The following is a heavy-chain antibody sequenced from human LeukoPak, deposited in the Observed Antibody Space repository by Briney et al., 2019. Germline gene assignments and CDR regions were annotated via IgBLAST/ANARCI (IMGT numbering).Heavy chain of an antibody. Sequence: ASVKVSCKASGYTFTGYYMHWVRQAPGQGLEWMGWINPNSGGTNYAQKFQGRVTMTRDTSISTAYMELSRLRSDDTAVYYCARVGYSGYDRPRYNWFDPWGQGTLVTVSS. CDR3: ARVGYSGYDRPRYNWFDP. J-gene: IGHJ5*02. D-gene: IGHD5-12*01. CDR2: INPNSGGT. CDR1: GYTFTGYY. V-gene: IGHV1-2*02.